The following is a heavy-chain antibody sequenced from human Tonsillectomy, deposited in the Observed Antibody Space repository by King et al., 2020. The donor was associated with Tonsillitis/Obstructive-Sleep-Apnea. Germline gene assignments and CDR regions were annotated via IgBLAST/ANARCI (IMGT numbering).Heavy chain of an antibody. V-gene: IGHV2-5*02. CDR3: AHSPVGYYSYYIDV. CDR2: TYWDDEK. D-gene: IGHD1-26*01. Sequence: ITLKESGPTLVKPTQTLTLTCTFSGFSLSTSGVGVGWIRQPPGKALEWLALTYWDDEKHYSPSLKSRLTITTDTSRNQVVLTMTNMDPVDTATYYCAHSPVGYYSYYIDVWGKGTTVTVSS. CDR1: GFSLSTSGVG. J-gene: IGHJ6*03.